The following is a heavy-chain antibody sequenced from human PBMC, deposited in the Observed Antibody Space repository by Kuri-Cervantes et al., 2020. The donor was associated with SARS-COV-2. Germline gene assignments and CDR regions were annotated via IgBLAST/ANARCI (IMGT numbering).Heavy chain of an antibody. D-gene: IGHD3-9*01. V-gene: IGHV4-39*07. CDR1: GGSISSSSYY. J-gene: IGHJ4*02. CDR2: IYYSGST. Sequence: SETLSLTCTVSGGSISSSSYYWGWIRQPPGKGLEWIGGIYYSGSTYYNPSLKSRVTISVDTSKNQFSLKLSSVTAADTAVYYCARASLRYFDWLLYPTANYFDYWGQGTLVTVSS. CDR3: ARASLRYFDWLLYPTANYFDY.